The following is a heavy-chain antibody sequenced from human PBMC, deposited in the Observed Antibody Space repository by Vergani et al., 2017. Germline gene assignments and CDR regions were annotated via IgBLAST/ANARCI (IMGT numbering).Heavy chain of an antibody. J-gene: IGHJ4*02. CDR2: FDPEDGET. CDR1: GYTLSELS. V-gene: IGHV1-24*01. CDR3: ATXRREMATIKPWLGY. Sequence: QVQLVQSGAEVKKPGASVKVSCKVSGYTLSELSMHWVRQAPGKGLEWMGGFDPEDGETIYAQKFQGRVTMTEDTSTDTAYMELSSLRSEDTAVYYCATXRREMATIKPWLGYWGQGTLVTVSS. D-gene: IGHD5-24*01.